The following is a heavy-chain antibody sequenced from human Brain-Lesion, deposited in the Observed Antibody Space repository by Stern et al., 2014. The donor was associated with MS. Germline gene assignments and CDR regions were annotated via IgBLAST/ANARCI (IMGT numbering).Heavy chain of an antibody. D-gene: IGHD3-22*01. J-gene: IGHJ4*02. CDR3: ATYYYDSTGYNDF. V-gene: IGHV1-2*04. CDR2: INPKSGGT. Sequence: VQLVESGAEVKKPGASVKVSCKASGYTFTGYYMHGVRQAPGQGLEWMGWINPKSGGTNYAQKFQGWVTMTRDTSINTAYMELSRLRSDDTAVYYCATYYYDSTGYNDFWGQGTLVTVS. CDR1: GYTFTGYY.